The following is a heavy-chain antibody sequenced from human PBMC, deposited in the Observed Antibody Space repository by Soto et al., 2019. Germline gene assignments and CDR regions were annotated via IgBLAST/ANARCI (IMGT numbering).Heavy chain of an antibody. Sequence: QVQLQQWGAGLLKPSETLSLTCAVYGGSFSGYYWSWIRQPPGKGLEWIGEINHSGSTNYNPSLKSRVTISVDTSKNQFALKLSSVTAADTAVYYGARGALADYWGQGTLVTVSS. CDR1: GGSFSGYY. J-gene: IGHJ4*02. V-gene: IGHV4-34*01. CDR2: INHSGST. CDR3: ARGALADY.